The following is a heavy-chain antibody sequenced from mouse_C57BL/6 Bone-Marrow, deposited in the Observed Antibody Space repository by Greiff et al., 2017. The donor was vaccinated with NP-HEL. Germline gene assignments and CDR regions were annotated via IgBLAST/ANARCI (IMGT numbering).Heavy chain of an antibody. CDR1: GFTFSSYG. Sequence: EVQLVESGGDLVKPGGSLKLSCAASGFTFSSYGMSWVRQTPDKRLEWVATISSGGSYTYYPDSVKGRFTISRDNAKNTLYLQMSSLKSEDTAMYYCARQRDSSGYLYYFDYWGQGTTLTVSS. V-gene: IGHV5-6*01. CDR3: ARQRDSSGYLYYFDY. D-gene: IGHD3-2*02. J-gene: IGHJ2*01. CDR2: ISSGGSYT.